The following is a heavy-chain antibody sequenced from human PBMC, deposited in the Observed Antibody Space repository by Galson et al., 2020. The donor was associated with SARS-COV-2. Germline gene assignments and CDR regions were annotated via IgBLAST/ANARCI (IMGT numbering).Heavy chain of an antibody. J-gene: IGHJ6*02. CDR2: INHSGST. CDR1: GGSFSGYY. Sequence: ETSETLSLTCAVYGGSFSGYYWSWIRQPPGKGLEWIGEINHSGSTNYNPSLKSRVTISVDTSKNQFSLKLSSVTAADTAVYYCARGSIAAAGTVASYYYYGMDVWGQGTTVTVSS. D-gene: IGHD6-13*01. V-gene: IGHV4-34*01. CDR3: ARGSIAAAGTVASYYYYGMDV.